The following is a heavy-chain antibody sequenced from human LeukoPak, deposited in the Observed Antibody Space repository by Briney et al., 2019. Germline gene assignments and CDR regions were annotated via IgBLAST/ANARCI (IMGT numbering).Heavy chain of an antibody. Sequence: GGSLRLSCAASGFTFSRYRMTWVRQAPGKGLEWVANIKEDGSENSYVESVKGRFTISRDNAKNSLYLQLNSLRAEDTAVYFCARQRYSDYWGQGTLVTVSS. CDR3: ARQRYSDY. D-gene: IGHD1-1*01. CDR1: GFTFSRYR. J-gene: IGHJ4*02. CDR2: IKEDGSEN. V-gene: IGHV3-7*01.